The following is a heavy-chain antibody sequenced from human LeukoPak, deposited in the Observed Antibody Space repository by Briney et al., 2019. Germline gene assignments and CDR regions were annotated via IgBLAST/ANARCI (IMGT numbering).Heavy chain of an antibody. CDR1: GFAFSSYA. CDR3: AKSVYVFWSGYYFSGQY. J-gene: IGHJ4*02. V-gene: IGHV3-23*01. D-gene: IGHD3-3*01. Sequence: GGSLRLSCAASGFAFSSYAMSWVRQAPGKGLEWVSAISGSGGSTYYADSVKGRFTIYRDNSKNTLYLQMNSLRAEDTAVYYCAKSVYVFWSGYYFSGQYWGQRTLVTVSS. CDR2: ISGSGGST.